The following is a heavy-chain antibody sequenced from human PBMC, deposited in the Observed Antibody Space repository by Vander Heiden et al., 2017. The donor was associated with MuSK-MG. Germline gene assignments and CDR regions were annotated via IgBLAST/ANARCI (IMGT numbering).Heavy chain of an antibody. Sequence: GGLVQPGGSVRLSCAASGFDFISYVMSWVRQTPGKGLEWVSSITKSGVATYYADAVKGRFTISRDNSKNTVYRQMKSLRAEDTAIYYCAKGGGTTTNRAFDIWGQGTMITVSS. V-gene: IGHV3-23*01. CDR3: AKGGGTTTNRAFDI. CDR1: GFDFISYV. CDR2: ITKSGVAT. D-gene: IGHD1-26*01. J-gene: IGHJ3*02.